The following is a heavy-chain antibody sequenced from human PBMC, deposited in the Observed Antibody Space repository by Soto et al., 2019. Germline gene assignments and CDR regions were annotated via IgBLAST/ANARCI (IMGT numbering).Heavy chain of an antibody. V-gene: IGHV1-18*01. Sequence: QVQLVQSGAEVKKPGASVKVSCKASGYTFTSYGISWVRQAPGQGLEWMGWISAYNGNTNYAQKLQGRVTMTTDTSTSTAYMELRSLSSDDTAVYYCARAPDIVLMVYATPVDYWGQGTLVTVSS. CDR2: ISAYNGNT. CDR1: GYTFTSYG. CDR3: ARAPDIVLMVYATPVDY. J-gene: IGHJ4*02. D-gene: IGHD2-8*01.